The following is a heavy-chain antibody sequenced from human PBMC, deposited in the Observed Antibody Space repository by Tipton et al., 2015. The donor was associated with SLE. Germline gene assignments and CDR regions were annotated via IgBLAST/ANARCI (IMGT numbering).Heavy chain of an antibody. V-gene: IGHV4-34*01. CDR1: GFTFSSYS. D-gene: IGHD6-25*01. Sequence: LRLSCAASGFTFSSYSMNWVRQAPGKGLEWIGEINHSGTTKYNPSLKSRVTISEDMSKNQFSLKLSSVSAADTAVFYCARAAWMSSAWAFDIWGQGTMVTVSS. CDR3: ARAAWMSSAWAFDI. CDR2: INHSGTT. J-gene: IGHJ3*02.